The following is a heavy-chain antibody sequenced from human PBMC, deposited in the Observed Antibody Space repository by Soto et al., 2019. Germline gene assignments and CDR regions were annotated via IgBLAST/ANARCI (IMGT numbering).Heavy chain of an antibody. CDR2: INHSGST. J-gene: IGHJ5*02. Sequence: SETLSLTCAVYGGSFSGYYWSWIRQPPGKGLEWIGEINHSGSTNYNPSLKSRVTISVDTSKNQFSLKLSSVTAADTVVYYCARGLREWLRLPGWFDPWGQGTLVTVS. CDR3: ARGLREWLRLPGWFDP. D-gene: IGHD5-12*01. CDR1: GGSFSGYY. V-gene: IGHV4-34*01.